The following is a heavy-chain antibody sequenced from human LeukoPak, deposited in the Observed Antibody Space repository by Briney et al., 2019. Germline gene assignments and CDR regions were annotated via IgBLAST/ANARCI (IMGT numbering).Heavy chain of an antibody. CDR1: GFTFSSYA. CDR2: ISSNGGST. Sequence: GGSLRLSCAASGFTFSSYAMHWVRQAPGKGLEYVSAISSNGGSTYYANSVKGRFTISRDNSKNTLYLQMGSLRAEDMAVHYCARERSSYYGMDVWGQGTTVTVSS. J-gene: IGHJ6*02. CDR3: ARERSSYYGMDV. V-gene: IGHV3-64*01. D-gene: IGHD2-2*01.